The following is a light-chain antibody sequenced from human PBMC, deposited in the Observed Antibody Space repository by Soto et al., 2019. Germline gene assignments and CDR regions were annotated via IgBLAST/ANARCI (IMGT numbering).Light chain of an antibody. CDR3: QQYNAA. V-gene: IGKV1-5*03. CDR1: QSISRW. J-gene: IGKJ5*01. Sequence: DIQMTQTHSTLSASVGDIVTITCRASQSISRWLAWYQQKPGKAPKLLIYQASTLEPGVPSRFSGTGSGTEFTLTISSLQPDDFATYYCQQYNAAFGQGTLLAVK. CDR2: QAS.